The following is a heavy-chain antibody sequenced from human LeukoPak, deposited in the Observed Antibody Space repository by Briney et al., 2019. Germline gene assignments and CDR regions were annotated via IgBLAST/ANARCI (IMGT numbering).Heavy chain of an antibody. V-gene: IGHV1-2*02. D-gene: IGHD2-21*02. CDR2: INPNSGDT. CDR3: AREGSCGGDCYNPTL. J-gene: IGHJ4*02. CDR1: GYTFTSYD. Sequence: GASVKVSCKASGYTFTSYDINWVRQATGQGLEWMGWINPNSGDTNYAQKFQGRVTMTRDTSISTAYMELSSLIFDDTAVYYCAREGSCGGDCYNPTLWGQGTLVTVSS.